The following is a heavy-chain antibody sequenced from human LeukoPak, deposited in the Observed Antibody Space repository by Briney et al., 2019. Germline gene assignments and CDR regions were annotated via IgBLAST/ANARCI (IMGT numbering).Heavy chain of an antibody. D-gene: IGHD6-19*01. CDR2: IVVGSGNT. CDR3: AAERDSSGGIDY. V-gene: IGHV1-58*02. Sequence: ASVKVSCNASGFTFTSSAMQRVRQARGQRLEWIGWIVVGSGNTNYAQKFQERVTITRDMSTSTAYMELSSLRSEDTAVYYCAAERDSSGGIDYWGQGTLVTVSS. CDR1: GFTFTSSA. J-gene: IGHJ4*02.